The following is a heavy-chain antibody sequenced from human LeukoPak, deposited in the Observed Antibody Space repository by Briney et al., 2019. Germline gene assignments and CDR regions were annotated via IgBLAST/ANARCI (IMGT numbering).Heavy chain of an antibody. CDR3: ARSYYDFWSGYYEGLFDY. V-gene: IGHV1-2*06. J-gene: IGHJ4*02. D-gene: IGHD3-3*01. CDR1: GGTFSSYA. Sequence: ASVNVSCKASGGTFSSYAISWVRQAPGQGLEWMGRINPNSGGTNYAQKFQGRVTMTRDTSISTAYMELSRLRSDDTAVYYCARSYYDFWSGYYEGLFDYWGQGTLVTVSS. CDR2: INPNSGGT.